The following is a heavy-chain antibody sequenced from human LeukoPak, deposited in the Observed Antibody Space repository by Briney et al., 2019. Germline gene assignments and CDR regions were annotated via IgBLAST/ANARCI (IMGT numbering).Heavy chain of an antibody. CDR2: IYSTGDT. CDR3: ARATNVDYFFYYGMDV. Sequence: SETLSLTCTVSGGSINAYYWSWIRQPPGKGLEWIGYIYSTGDTYYNPSLKSRVTMSVDTSQNQFSLNLRSVTAADTALYYCARATNVDYFFYYGMDVWGQGTTVIVS. D-gene: IGHD2/OR15-2a*01. V-gene: IGHV4-59*01. CDR1: GGSINAYY. J-gene: IGHJ6*02.